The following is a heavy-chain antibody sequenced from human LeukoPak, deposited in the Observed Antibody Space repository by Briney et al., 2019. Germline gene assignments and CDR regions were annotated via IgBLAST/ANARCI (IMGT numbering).Heavy chain of an antibody. Sequence: ASVKVSCKASGYTFTSYGINWVRQAPGQGLEWMGWISGYNGNTKYAQNFQRRVTMTTDTSTSTAYMELRSLRSDDTAVYYCARGWNDGANIYHMDVWGKGTTVTVSS. D-gene: IGHD1-1*01. CDR2: ISGYNGNT. J-gene: IGHJ6*03. V-gene: IGHV1-18*01. CDR1: GYTFTSYG. CDR3: ARGWNDGANIYHMDV.